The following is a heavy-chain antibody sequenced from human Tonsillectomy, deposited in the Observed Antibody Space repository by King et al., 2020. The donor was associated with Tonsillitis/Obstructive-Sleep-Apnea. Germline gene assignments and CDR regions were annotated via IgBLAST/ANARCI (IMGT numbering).Heavy chain of an antibody. CDR1: GGSISSGGYY. Sequence: VQLQESGPGLVKPSQTLSLTCTDSGGSISSGGYYWSWIRQHPGKGLEWIGYIYYSGSTYYNPSLKSRVTISVDTSKNQFSLKLSSVTAADTAVYYCARGGGGGNSFDYWGQGTLVTVSS. CDR3: ARGGGGGNSFDY. D-gene: IGHD4-23*01. CDR2: IYYSGST. J-gene: IGHJ4*02. V-gene: IGHV4-31*03.